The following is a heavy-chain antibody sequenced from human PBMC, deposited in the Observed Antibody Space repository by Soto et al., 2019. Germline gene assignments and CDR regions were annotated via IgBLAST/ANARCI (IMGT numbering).Heavy chain of an antibody. CDR3: ARWGTTGGLDV. Sequence: QVQLVESGGGVVQPGTSLGVSCVGSGFTFRSYVIHWVRQAPGKGLEWVALTSYDGSDKYYGDSVRGRFTISRDNSRNTVDLKMDSLRLEDTALYYCARWGTTGGLDVWGQGTLVSVSS. CDR1: GFTFRSYV. D-gene: IGHD3-16*01. J-gene: IGHJ1*01. CDR2: TSYDGSDK. V-gene: IGHV3-30*19.